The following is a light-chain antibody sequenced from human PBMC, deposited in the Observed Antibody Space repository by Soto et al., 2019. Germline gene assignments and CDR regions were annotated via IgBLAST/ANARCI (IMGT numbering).Light chain of an antibody. J-gene: IGLJ1*01. CDR2: RNN. CDR3: AAWDDSLRGV. V-gene: IGLV1-47*01. CDR1: SSNIGSNY. Sequence: LTQPPSASGTPGQRVTISCSGSSSNIGSNYVYWYQQLPGTAPKLLIYRNNQRPSGVPDRFSGSKSGTSASLAISGLRSEDEADYYCAAWDDSLRGVFGTGTKVTVL.